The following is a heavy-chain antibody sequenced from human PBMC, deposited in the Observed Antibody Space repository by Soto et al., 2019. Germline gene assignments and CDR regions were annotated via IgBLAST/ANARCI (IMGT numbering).Heavy chain of an antibody. CDR3: ARGRGYSYGYKYYYGMDV. CDR2: INHSGST. Sequence: PSETLSLTCAVYGGSFSGYYWSWIRQPPGKGLEWIGEINHSGSTNYNPSLKSRVTISVDTSKNQFSLRLSSATAADTAVYYCARGRGYSYGYKYYYGMDVWGQGTTVTVSS. V-gene: IGHV4-34*01. D-gene: IGHD5-18*01. J-gene: IGHJ6*02. CDR1: GGSFSGYY.